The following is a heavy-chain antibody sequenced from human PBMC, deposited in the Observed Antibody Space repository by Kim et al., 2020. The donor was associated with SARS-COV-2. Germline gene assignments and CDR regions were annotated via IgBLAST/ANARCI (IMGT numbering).Heavy chain of an antibody. CDR1: GFTFRNHA. CDR2: ISGSGDYT. V-gene: IGHV3-23*01. D-gene: IGHD4-17*01. Sequence: GGSLRLSCAASGFTFRNHAMTWVRQAPGKGLEWVSAISGSGDYTYYAVSVRGRFTISRDNSKNTLYLQMNSLRAEDTAVYYCAKDGTLSYGGRPFGMDVGGLGTTVIVSS. J-gene: IGHJ6*02. CDR3: AKDGTLSYGGRPFGMDV.